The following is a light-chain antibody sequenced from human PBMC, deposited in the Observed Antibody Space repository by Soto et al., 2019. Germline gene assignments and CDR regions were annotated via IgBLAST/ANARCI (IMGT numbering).Light chain of an antibody. V-gene: IGKV1-8*01. CDR3: QQYYSYPPT. CDR2: AAS. CDR1: QGISSY. Sequence: IRMTQSPSSFSASTRDRVTITCRASQGISSYLAWYQQKPGKAPKLLIYAASTLQSGVPSRFSGSGSGTDFTLTISCLQSEDFATYYCQQYYSYPPTFGQGTKLEIK. J-gene: IGKJ2*01.